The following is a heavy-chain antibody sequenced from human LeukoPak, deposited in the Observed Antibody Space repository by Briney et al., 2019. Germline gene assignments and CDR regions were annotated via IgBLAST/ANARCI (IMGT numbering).Heavy chain of an antibody. D-gene: IGHD2-21*02. CDR3: ATYHNTLTAKRSYY. V-gene: IGHV3-7*03. Sequence: GGSLRLSCAASGITFSNYWMKWVRQAPGKGLEWLATIKQDGSDKFYVDSVKGRFTISRDNAGNSLYPQMNSLRAEDTAVYYCATYHNTLTAKRSYYWGQGTLVTVSS. CDR2: IKQDGSDK. CDR1: GITFSNYW. J-gene: IGHJ4*02.